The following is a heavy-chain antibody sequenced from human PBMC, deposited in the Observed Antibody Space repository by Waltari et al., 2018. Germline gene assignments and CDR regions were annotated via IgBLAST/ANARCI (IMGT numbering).Heavy chain of an antibody. Sequence: QVQLVQSGAEVQKPGASVKVSCKASGYTFPSHYMHWVRQAPGTRLEWIGTVIPSGGRTSFSQKFQCRGTMLRGTCTNKVYMDVRCVGSDDTAVYYCAREAQQPVPHALGICGQGTMVAGSA. CDR2: VIPSGGRT. D-gene: IGHD6-13*01. CDR1: GYTFPSHY. J-gene: IGHJ3*02. CDR3: AREAQQPVPHALGI. V-gene: IGHV1-46*01.